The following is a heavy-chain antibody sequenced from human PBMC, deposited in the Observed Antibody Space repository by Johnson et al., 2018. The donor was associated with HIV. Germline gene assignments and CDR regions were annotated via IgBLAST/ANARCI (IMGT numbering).Heavy chain of an antibody. CDR3: AKARGTAPRGSSVFDI. Sequence: QVQLVESGGGVVQPGRSLRLSCAASGFTFSSYAMHWVRQAPGKGLEWVAVISYDETNDYYADSVKGRFTISRDNPKNTLYLQMNSLRAEDTAVYYCAKARGTAPRGSSVFDIWGQGTMVTVSS. CDR2: ISYDETND. J-gene: IGHJ3*02. CDR1: GFTFSSYA. V-gene: IGHV3-30*04. D-gene: IGHD5-18*01.